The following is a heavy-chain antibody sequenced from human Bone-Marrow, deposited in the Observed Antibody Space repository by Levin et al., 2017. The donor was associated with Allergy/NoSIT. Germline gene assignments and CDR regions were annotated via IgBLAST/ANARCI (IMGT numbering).Heavy chain of an antibody. Sequence: GESLKISCAASGFTFSSYSMNWVRQAPGKGLEWVSYISSGGGTIYYADSVKGRFTISRDNAKNSLYLQMNSLRAEDTSVYYCARPYSSGWYPPDYWGQGTLVTVSS. V-gene: IGHV3-48*01. CDR3: ARPYSSGWYPPDY. J-gene: IGHJ4*02. D-gene: IGHD6-19*01. CDR1: GFTFSSYS. CDR2: ISSGGGTI.